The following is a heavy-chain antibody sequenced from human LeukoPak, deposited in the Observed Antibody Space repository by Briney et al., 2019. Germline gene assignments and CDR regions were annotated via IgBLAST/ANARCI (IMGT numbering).Heavy chain of an antibody. Sequence: PGRSLRLSCAASGFTFSSYAMHWVRQAPGKGLEWVAVISYDGSNKYYADSVKGRFTISRDNSKNTLYLQMNSLRAEDTAVYYCARDARPRYYDSSGGPRFDYWGQGTLVTVSS. CDR2: ISYDGSNK. CDR1: GFTFSSYA. D-gene: IGHD3-22*01. J-gene: IGHJ4*02. CDR3: ARDARPRYYDSSGGPRFDY. V-gene: IGHV3-30-3*01.